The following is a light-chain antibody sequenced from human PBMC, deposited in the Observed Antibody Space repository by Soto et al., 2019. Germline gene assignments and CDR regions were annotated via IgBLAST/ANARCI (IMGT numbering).Light chain of an antibody. V-gene: IGKV3-11*01. CDR1: QSVSSF. CDR3: QQRSNWPLT. J-gene: IGKJ4*01. CDR2: DAS. Sequence: EIVLTQSPATLSLSPGERATLSCRASQSVSSFLAWYQQKPGQAHRLLIYDASNRATDIPARFSGSGSGTDFALTISSLEPEDFAVYCCQQRSNWPLTFGGGTKVEIK.